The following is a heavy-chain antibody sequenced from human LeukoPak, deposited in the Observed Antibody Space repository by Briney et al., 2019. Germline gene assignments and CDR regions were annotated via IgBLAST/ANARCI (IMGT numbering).Heavy chain of an antibody. J-gene: IGHJ6*03. V-gene: IGHV5-51*01. D-gene: IGHD6-13*01. CDR3: PRHYGSSWYSYYYYMDV. CDR1: GYSFTSYW. CDR2: IYPGDSDT. Sequence: GESLKISCKGSGYSFTSYWIGWVRQMPGKGLEWMGIIYPGDSDTRYSPSFQGQVTISADKSISTAYLQWSSLKASDTAMYYCPRHYGSSWYSYYYYMDVWGKGTTVTVSS.